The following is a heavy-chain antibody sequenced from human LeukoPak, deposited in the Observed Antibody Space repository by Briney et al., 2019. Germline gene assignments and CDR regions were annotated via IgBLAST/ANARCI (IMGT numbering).Heavy chain of an antibody. J-gene: IGHJ4*02. CDR3: ARELPRYNSGRGFDY. CDR2: INHSGST. Sequence: PSETLSLTCAVYGGSFSGYYWSWIRQPPGKGLDLVGEINHSGSTNYNPSLNSRVPISVDTSNNQCSLKLSSVTAADTAVYYFARELPRYNSGRGFDYWGQGTLVTFSS. D-gene: IGHD1-1*01. CDR1: GGSFSGYY. V-gene: IGHV4-34*01.